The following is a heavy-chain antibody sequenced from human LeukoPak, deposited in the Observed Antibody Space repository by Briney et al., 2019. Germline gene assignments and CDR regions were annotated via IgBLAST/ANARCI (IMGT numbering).Heavy chain of an antibody. Sequence: ASVKVSCKASGYSFTSYDINWVRQATGQELEWMGWMNPNSGNTGSAQKFQGRVTMTRNTSISTAYMELSKLRSEDTAVYYCARRVAAGGTCMGYWGQGTLVTVSS. J-gene: IGHJ4*02. CDR2: MNPNSGNT. CDR3: ARRVAAGGTCMGY. D-gene: IGHD6-13*01. CDR1: GYSFTSYD. V-gene: IGHV1-8*01.